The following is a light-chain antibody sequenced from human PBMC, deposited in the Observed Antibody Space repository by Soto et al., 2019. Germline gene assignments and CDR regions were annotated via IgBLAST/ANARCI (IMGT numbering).Light chain of an antibody. J-gene: IGLJ1*01. Sequence: QSVRTKPASVSGSPAQSMTMSCTGTTSDFGGYNYVSWYQQHPGKAPKLMIYEVSNRPSGVSNRFSGSKSGNTASLTISGLQAEDEADYYCSSYTSSSTYVFGTGTKVTAL. V-gene: IGLV2-14*01. CDR1: TSDFGGYNY. CDR3: SSYTSSSTYV. CDR2: EVS.